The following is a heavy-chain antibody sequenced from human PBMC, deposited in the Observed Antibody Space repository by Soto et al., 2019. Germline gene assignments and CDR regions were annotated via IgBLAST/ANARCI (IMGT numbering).Heavy chain of an antibody. D-gene: IGHD2-2*01. CDR2: ISAYNGNT. V-gene: IGHV1-18*01. CDR3: ARAAGVVVPAAKGLPASWFDP. CDR1: GYTFTSYG. Sequence: ASVKVSCKASGYTFTSYGISWVRQAPGQGLEWMGWISAYNGNTNYAQKFQGRGTMTTDTSTSTAYMELRSLRSDDTAVYYCARAAGVVVPAAKGLPASWFDPWG. J-gene: IGHJ5*02.